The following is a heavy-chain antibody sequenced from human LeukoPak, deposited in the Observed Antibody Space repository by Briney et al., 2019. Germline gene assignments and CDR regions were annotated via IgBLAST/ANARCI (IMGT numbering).Heavy chain of an antibody. CDR3: ARSGMITFGGAHFDY. J-gene: IGHJ4*02. CDR2: IYYSGST. D-gene: IGHD3-16*01. CDR1: GGSISSYY. V-gene: IGHV4-59*01. Sequence: PSETLSLTCTVSGGSISSYYWSWIRQPPGKGLEWIGYIYYSGSTNYNPSLKSRVTISVDTSKNQFSLKLSSVTAADTAVYYCARSGMITFGGAHFDYWGQGTLVTVSS.